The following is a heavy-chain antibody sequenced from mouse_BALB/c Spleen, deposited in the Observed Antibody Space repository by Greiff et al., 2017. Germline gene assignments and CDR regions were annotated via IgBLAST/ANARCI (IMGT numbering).Heavy chain of an antibody. J-gene: IGHJ3*01. CDR1: GFNIKDYY. CDR2: IDPENGDT. Sequence: EVQLQQSGAELVRSGASVKLSCTASGFNIKDYYMHWVKQRPEQGLEWIGWIDPENGDTEYAPKFQGKATMTADTSSNTAYLQLSSLTSEDTAVYYCNAAGFDHGGFAYGGQGTLVTVSA. CDR3: NAAGFDHGGFAY. V-gene: IGHV14-4*02.